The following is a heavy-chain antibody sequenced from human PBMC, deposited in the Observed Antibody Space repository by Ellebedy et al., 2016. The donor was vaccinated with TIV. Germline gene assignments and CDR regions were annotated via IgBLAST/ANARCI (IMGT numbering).Heavy chain of an antibody. CDR2: IYQDGSEK. CDR3: ARRGSYGDYAVQVNNWFDS. Sequence: GESLKISCVASGFSFRNYWMGWVRQAPGKGLEWVANIYQDGSEKYYVDSVEGRFTISRDNAKNSLYLEMKSLRAEDTAVSYCARRGSYGDYAVQVNNWFDSWGQGTPVTVSP. J-gene: IGHJ5*01. CDR1: GFSFRNYW. D-gene: IGHD4-17*01. V-gene: IGHV3-7*01.